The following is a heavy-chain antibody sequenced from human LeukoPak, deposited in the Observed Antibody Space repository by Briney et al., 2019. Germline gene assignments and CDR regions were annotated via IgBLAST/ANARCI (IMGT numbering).Heavy chain of an antibody. CDR1: GFTFSDYY. Sequence: PGGSLRLSCAASGFTFSDYYMSWIRQAPGKGLEWVSCISSSGSTIYYADSVKGRFTISRDNAKNSLYLQMNSLRAEDTAVYYCARDPPLITAAGSRYFQHWGQGTLVTVSS. J-gene: IGHJ1*01. CDR2: ISSSGSTI. V-gene: IGHV3-11*04. CDR3: ARDPPLITAAGSRYFQH. D-gene: IGHD6-13*01.